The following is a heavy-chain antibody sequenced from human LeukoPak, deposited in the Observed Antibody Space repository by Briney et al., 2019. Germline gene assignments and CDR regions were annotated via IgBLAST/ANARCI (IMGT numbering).Heavy chain of an antibody. D-gene: IGHD6-13*01. J-gene: IGHJ4*02. Sequence: SETLSLTCAVYGGSFSGCYWSWIRQPPGKGLEWIGEINHSGSTNYNPSLKSRVTISVDTSKNQFSLKLSSVTAADTAVYYCARSIAAAGFDYWGQGTLVTVSS. CDR1: GGSFSGCY. CDR2: INHSGST. V-gene: IGHV4-34*01. CDR3: ARSIAAAGFDY.